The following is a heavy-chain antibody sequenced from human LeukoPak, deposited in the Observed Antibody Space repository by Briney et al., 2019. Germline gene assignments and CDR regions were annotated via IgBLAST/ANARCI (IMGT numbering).Heavy chain of an antibody. Sequence: SETLSLTCAVYGGSFSGYYWNWIRQPPGKGLEWIGEINHSGSTNYNPSLKSRVTISVDTSKNQFSLKVTSVTAADTAVYYCTRGYCSGGSCYSLKSIYYYYMDVWGEGTTVTFSS. J-gene: IGHJ6*03. D-gene: IGHD2-15*01. CDR2: INHSGST. CDR1: GGSFSGYY. CDR3: TRGYCSGGSCYSLKSIYYYYMDV. V-gene: IGHV4-34*01.